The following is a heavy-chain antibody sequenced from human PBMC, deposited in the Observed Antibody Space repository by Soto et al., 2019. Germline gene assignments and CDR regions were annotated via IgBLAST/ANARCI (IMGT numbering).Heavy chain of an antibody. J-gene: IGHJ6*02. Sequence: QVQLVQSGAEVKKPGSSVKVSCKASGGSLSNYGISWVRQAPGQGLEWMGAIIPVFGTPNYAQKFQDRVSITADESTTTVYMEVRSLTSEDTAVYYCARGHATKIVVTTYYGMDVWGQGTTVTVSS. D-gene: IGHD3-22*01. CDR2: IIPVFGTP. V-gene: IGHV1-69*12. CDR1: GGSLSNYG. CDR3: ARGHATKIVVTTYYGMDV.